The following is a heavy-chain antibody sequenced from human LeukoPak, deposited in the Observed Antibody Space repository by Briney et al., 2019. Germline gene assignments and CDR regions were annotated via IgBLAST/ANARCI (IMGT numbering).Heavy chain of an antibody. CDR2: IYYSGST. Sequence: SETLSLTCTVSGGSISSYYWSWIRQPPGKGLEWIGYIYYSGSTNYNPSLKSRVTISVDTSKNQFSLKLSSVTAADTAVYYCARVGTVKVPYFDYWGQGTLVTVSS. J-gene: IGHJ4*02. CDR1: GGSISSYY. CDR3: ARVGTVKVPYFDY. D-gene: IGHD1-1*01. V-gene: IGHV4-59*01.